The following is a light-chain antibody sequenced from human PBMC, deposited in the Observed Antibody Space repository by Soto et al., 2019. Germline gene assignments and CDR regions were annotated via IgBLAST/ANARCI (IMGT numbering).Light chain of an antibody. CDR3: QQYNNWPWT. J-gene: IGKJ1*01. CDR2: GAS. CDR1: QSISDT. Sequence: ELVLTQSPATLSFSPGERATLSCRASQSISDTLAWYQQKPGQAPRLLIYGASTRAPGFPARFSGSGSGTEFTLTISSLKSEDFEVYYCQQYNNWPWTFGQGTKVDIK. V-gene: IGKV3-15*01.